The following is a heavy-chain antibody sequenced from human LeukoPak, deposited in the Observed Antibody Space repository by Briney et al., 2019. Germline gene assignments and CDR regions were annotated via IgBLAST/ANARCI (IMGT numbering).Heavy chain of an antibody. CDR1: GASINSYY. CDR3: ARDGTPGVLDVLGLNWFDP. Sequence: SETLSLTCSVSGASINSYYWNWIRQPPGKGLEWIGNTYTSGSTNYNPSLKSRVTISVDTSKNQFSLKLSSVTAADTAVYYCARDGTPGVLDVLGLNWFDPWGQGTLVTVSS. V-gene: IGHV4-4*09. D-gene: IGHD6-13*01. CDR2: TYTSGST. J-gene: IGHJ5*02.